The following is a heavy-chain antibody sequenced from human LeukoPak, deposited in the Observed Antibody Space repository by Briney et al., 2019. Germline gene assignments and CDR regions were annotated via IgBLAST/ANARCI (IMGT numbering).Heavy chain of an antibody. J-gene: IGHJ3*02. D-gene: IGHD3-22*01. CDR2: IYYSGST. CDR3: ARGLTYYFDSSGYYVTDAFDI. V-gene: IGHV4-59*01. Sequence: SETLSLTCTVSGGSISSYYWSWIRQPPGKGLEWIGYIYYSGSTNYNPSLKSRVTISVDTSKNQFSLKLTSVTAADTAVYYGARGLTYYFDSSGYYVTDAFDIWGQATMVTVSS. CDR1: GGSISSYY.